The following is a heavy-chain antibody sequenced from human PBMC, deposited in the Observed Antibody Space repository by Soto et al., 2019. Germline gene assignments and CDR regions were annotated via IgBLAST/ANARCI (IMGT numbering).Heavy chain of an antibody. D-gene: IGHD1-1*01. J-gene: IGHJ4*02. CDR2: ISAHNGNT. CDR3: ARGRYGDY. CDR1: GYDFTTYG. V-gene: IGHV1-18*01. Sequence: QVHLVQSGAEVKKPGASVKVSCKGSGYDFTTYGITWVRQAPGQGLEWMAWISAHNGNTDYAQKLQGRVTVTRDTSTSTAYMEVRSLRSDATAVYYCARGRYGDYWGQGALVTVSS.